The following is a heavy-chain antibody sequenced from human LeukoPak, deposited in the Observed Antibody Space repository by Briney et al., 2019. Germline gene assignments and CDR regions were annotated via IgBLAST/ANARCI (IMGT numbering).Heavy chain of an antibody. V-gene: IGHV1-18*01. Sequence: GASVKVSCKASGHSFSSYGISWVRQAPGQGLEWMGWISGHNGNTKSAQKFQGRVTMTADTSTTIAYMELRSLRSDDTAVFYCARAGGDIVVPHGLLDYWGQGTLVTVSS. J-gene: IGHJ4*02. CDR2: ISGHNGNT. D-gene: IGHD5-12*01. CDR1: GHSFSSYG. CDR3: ARAGGDIVVPHGLLDY.